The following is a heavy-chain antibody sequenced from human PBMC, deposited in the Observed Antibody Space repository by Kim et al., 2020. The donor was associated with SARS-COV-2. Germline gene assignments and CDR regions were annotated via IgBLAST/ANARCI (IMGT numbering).Heavy chain of an antibody. CDR2: IYYSGST. D-gene: IGHD1-1*01. V-gene: IGHV4-39*01. Sequence: SETLSLTCTVSGGSISSSSYYWGWIRQPPGKGLEWIGSIYYSGSTYYNPSLKSRVTISVDTSKNQFSLKLSSVTAADTAVYYCARQKASDSVWTRYTGTEYYFDYWGQGTLVTVSS. J-gene: IGHJ4*02. CDR1: GGSISSSSYY. CDR3: ARQKASDSVWTRYTGTEYYFDY.